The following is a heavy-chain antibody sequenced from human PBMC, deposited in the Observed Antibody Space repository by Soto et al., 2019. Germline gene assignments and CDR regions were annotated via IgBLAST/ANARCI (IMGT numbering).Heavy chain of an antibody. CDR2: ISYDGSNK. CDR1: GFTFSSYA. CDR3: ARYSSSWYGRSLITMIVGDPLFDY. Sequence: QVQLVESGGGVVQPGRSLRLSCAASGFTFSSYAMHWVRQAPGKGLEGVAVISYDGSNKYYADSVKGRFTISRDNSKNTLYLQMNSLRAEDTAVYYCARYSSSWYGRSLITMIVGDPLFDYWGQGTLVTVSS. J-gene: IGHJ4*02. V-gene: IGHV3-30-3*01. D-gene: IGHD6-13*01.